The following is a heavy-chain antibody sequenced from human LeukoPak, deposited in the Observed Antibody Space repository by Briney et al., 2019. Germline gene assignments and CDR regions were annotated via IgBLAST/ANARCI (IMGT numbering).Heavy chain of an antibody. D-gene: IGHD3-10*01. Sequence: GGSLRLSCAAYGFTFTNAWMSWVRQAPGKGLEWVGCIKSKVDCGTIDYAATVQGRFSHSRDDSKNPLYLQMNSLKTEDPAGYYCTTDLRGRYLVNQESNNDYWGQANLVTVPS. V-gene: IGHV3-15*01. CDR2: IKSKVDCGTI. J-gene: IGHJ4*02. CDR1: GFTFTNAW. CDR3: TTDLRGRYLVNQESNNDY.